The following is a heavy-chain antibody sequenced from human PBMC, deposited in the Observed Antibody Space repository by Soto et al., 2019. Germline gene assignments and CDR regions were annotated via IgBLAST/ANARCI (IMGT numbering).Heavy chain of an antibody. Sequence: SEALSLTCTVSGGSISSYYWSWIRQPPGEGLEWIGYIYYSGSTNYNPSLKSRVTISVDTSKNQFSLKLSSVTAADTAVYYCARASPYGDYVPYYYYGMDVWGQGTTVTVSS. CDR3: ARASPYGDYVPYYYYGMDV. D-gene: IGHD4-17*01. CDR1: GGSISSYY. J-gene: IGHJ6*02. V-gene: IGHV4-59*01. CDR2: IYYSGST.